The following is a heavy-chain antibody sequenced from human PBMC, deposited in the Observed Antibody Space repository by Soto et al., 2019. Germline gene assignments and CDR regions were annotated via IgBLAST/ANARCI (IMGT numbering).Heavy chain of an antibody. Sequence: EVQLVESGGGLVKPGGSLRLSCAASGFTFSNAWMSWVRQAPGKGLEWVGRIKSKTDGGTTDYAAPVKGRFTISRDDSKNTLYLQMNSLKTEDTAVYYCTTIFLSNYDFWSGSTLFDYWGQGTLVTVSS. J-gene: IGHJ4*02. CDR3: TTIFLSNYDFWSGSTLFDY. D-gene: IGHD3-3*01. V-gene: IGHV3-15*01. CDR2: IKSKTDGGTT. CDR1: GFTFSNAW.